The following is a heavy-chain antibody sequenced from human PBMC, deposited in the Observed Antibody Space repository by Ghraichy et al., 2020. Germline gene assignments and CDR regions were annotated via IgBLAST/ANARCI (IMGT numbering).Heavy chain of an antibody. D-gene: IGHD2-15*01. V-gene: IGHV3-30-3*01. CDR1: GFTFSSYA. J-gene: IGHJ6*03. Sequence: GGSLRLSCAASGFTFSSYAMYWVRQAPGKGLEWVAVISYDGSNKYYADAVKGRSIISRDNNKNTRYVQMNSLRAEDTAVYYCSRDALDCSGGSCYVYYYSYCMDVWGKGTTVTVSS. CDR2: ISYDGSNK. CDR3: SRDALDCSGGSCYVYYYSYCMDV.